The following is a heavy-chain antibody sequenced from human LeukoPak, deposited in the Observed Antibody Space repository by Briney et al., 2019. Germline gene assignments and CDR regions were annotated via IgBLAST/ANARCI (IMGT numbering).Heavy chain of an antibody. CDR2: FDPEDGET. Sequence: APVKVSCKVSGYTLTELSMHWVRQAPGKGLEWMGGFDPEDGETIYAQKFQGRVTMTEDTSTDTAYMELSSLRSEDTAVYYCATGRYQLLYDWFDPWGQGTLSPSPQ. D-gene: IGHD2-2*02. V-gene: IGHV1-24*01. J-gene: IGHJ5*02. CDR1: GYTLTELS. CDR3: ATGRYQLLYDWFDP.